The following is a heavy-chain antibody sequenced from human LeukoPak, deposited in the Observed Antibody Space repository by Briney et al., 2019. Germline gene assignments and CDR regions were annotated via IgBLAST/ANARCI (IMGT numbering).Heavy chain of an antibody. CDR3: ARDSNYDSSGYYSTAFDI. V-gene: IGHV3-11*01. CDR2: ISSSGSTI. Sequence: GGSLRLSCAASGFTFSDYYMSWIRPAPGKGLEWDSYISSSGSTIYYADSVKGRFTISRDNAKNSLYLQMNSLRAEDTAVYYCARDSNYDSSGYYSTAFDIWGQGTMVTVSS. J-gene: IGHJ3*02. D-gene: IGHD3-22*01. CDR1: GFTFSDYY.